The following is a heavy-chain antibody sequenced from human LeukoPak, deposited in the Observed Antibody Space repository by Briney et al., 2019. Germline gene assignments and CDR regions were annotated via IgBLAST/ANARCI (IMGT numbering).Heavy chain of an antibody. CDR1: GGTFSSYA. Sequence: SVKVSCKASGGTFSSYAISWVRQAPGQGLEWMGGIIPIFGTANYAQKFQGRVTITADESTSTAYMELSSLRSEDTAVYYCATSYGDYDHYYYYMDVWGKGTTVTISS. V-gene: IGHV1-69*13. D-gene: IGHD4-17*01. CDR3: ATSYGDYDHYYYYMDV. J-gene: IGHJ6*03. CDR2: IIPIFGTA.